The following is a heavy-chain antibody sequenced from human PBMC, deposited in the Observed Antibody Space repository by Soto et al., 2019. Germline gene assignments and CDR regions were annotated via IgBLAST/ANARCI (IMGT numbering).Heavy chain of an antibody. CDR3: ARACSYGLWPYYFDY. CDR2: IYYSGST. D-gene: IGHD5-18*01. J-gene: IGHJ4*02. CDR1: GGSISSSSYY. V-gene: IGHV4-39*01. Sequence: QLQLQESGPGLVKPSETLSLTCTVSGGSISSSSYYWGWIRQPPGKGLEWIGSIYYSGSTYYNPSLESRVTISVDTSKNQFSLKLSSVTAADTAVYYCARACSYGLWPYYFDYWGQGTLVTVSS.